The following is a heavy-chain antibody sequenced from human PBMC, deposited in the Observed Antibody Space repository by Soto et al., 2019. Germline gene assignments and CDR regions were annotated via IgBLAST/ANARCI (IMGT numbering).Heavy chain of an antibody. J-gene: IGHJ6*02. V-gene: IGHV4-30-2*06. CDR3: ARDYYGMDV. CDR2: TYQSGSA. Sequence: SETLTLTCTVSGGSIRSGGYSWTWIRQSPGKGLEWIGYTYQSGSAYYNPSLKSRVTISVDRSKNQFSLNLTSVTAADTAVYYCARDYYGMDVWGQGTTVTVSS. CDR1: GGSIRSGGYS.